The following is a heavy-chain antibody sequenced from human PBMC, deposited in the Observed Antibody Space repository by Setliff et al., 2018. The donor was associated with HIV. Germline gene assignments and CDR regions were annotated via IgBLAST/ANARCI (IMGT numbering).Heavy chain of an antibody. J-gene: IGHJ6*03. CDR3: AKGLENCSGGDCYYAPYYYYYMDV. V-gene: IGHV3-23*01. Sequence: QPGGSLRLSCAASGFTFSSYAMSWVRQAPGKGLEWVSGISGSGGNTYYADSVKGRFTISRDNSKNTLYLQMNSLRAEDTAVYYCAKGLENCSGGDCYYAPYYYYYMDVWGKGTTVTVSS. CDR2: ISGSGGNT. CDR1: GFTFSSYA. D-gene: IGHD2-15*01.